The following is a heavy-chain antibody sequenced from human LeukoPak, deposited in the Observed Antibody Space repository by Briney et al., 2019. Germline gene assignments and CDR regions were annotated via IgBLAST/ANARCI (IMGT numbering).Heavy chain of an antibody. CDR1: EFTFSSYW. CDR3: ARGWFDC. CDR2: IKQDGSEK. Sequence: GGSLRLSCAASEFTFSSYWMSWVRQAPGKGLEWVANIKQDGSEKYYVDSVKGRFTISRDNAKNSLYLQMNSLRAEDTAVYYCARGWFDCWGQGTLVTVSS. D-gene: IGHD5-24*01. V-gene: IGHV3-7*04. J-gene: IGHJ4*02.